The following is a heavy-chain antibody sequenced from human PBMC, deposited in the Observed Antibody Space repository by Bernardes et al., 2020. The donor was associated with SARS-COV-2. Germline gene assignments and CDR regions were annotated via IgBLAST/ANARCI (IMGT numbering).Heavy chain of an antibody. V-gene: IGHV3-33*01. Sequence: SLRLSCAASGFTFSSYGMHWVRQAPGKGLEWVAVIWYDGSNKYYADSVKGRFTISRDNSKNTLYLQMNSLRAEDTAVYYCARELRRYSSSFGVDAFDIWGQGTMVTVSS. CDR2: IWYDGSNK. J-gene: IGHJ3*02. CDR1: GFTFSSYG. CDR3: ARELRRYSSSFGVDAFDI. D-gene: IGHD6-13*01.